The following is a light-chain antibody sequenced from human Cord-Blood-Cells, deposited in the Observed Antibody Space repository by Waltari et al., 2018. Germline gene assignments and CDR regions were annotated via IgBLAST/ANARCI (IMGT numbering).Light chain of an antibody. CDR2: AAS. CDR1: QRISSY. J-gene: IGKJ1*01. CDR3: QQSYSTPWT. V-gene: IGKV1-39*01. Sequence: DIQMTQSPSSLSASVGDRVTITCRASQRISSYLKWYQQKPGKAPKLLIYAASSLQSGVPSRFSGSGSGTDFTLTISSLQPEDFATYYCQQSYSTPWTFGQGTKVEIK.